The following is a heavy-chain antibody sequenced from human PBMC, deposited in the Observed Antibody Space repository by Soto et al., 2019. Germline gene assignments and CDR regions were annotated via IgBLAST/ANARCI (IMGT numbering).Heavy chain of an antibody. CDR2: INHSVST. V-gene: IGHV4-34*01. CDR1: GGSFSGYY. Sequence: QVQLQQWGAGLLKPSETLSLTCAVYGGSFSGYYWSWIRQPPGKGLERIGEINHSVSTNYKPSLKSRVTISVDTSENQLSLKLGYVAAADTAVYYCARGPGRFGGDYLDYWGQGTLVTVSA. CDR3: ARGPGRFGGDYLDY. D-gene: IGHD3-10*01. J-gene: IGHJ4*02.